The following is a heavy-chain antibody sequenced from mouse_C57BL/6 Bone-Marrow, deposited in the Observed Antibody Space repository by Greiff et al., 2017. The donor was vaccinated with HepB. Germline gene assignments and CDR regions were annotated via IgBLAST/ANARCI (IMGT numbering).Heavy chain of an antibody. V-gene: IGHV5-17*01. Sequence: EVMLVESGGGLVKPGGSLKLSCAASGFTFSDYGMHWVRQAPEKGLEWVAYISSGSSTIYYADTVKGRFTISRDNAKNTLFLQMTSLRSEDTAMYYCATTVVATHYYWGQGTTLTVSS. CDR3: ATTVVATHYY. CDR2: ISSGSSTI. D-gene: IGHD1-1*01. J-gene: IGHJ2*01. CDR1: GFTFSDYG.